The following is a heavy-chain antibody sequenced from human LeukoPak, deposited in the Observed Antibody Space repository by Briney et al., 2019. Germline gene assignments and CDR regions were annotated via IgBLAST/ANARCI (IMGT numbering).Heavy chain of an antibody. CDR2: IYSDGST. V-gene: IGHV3-53*01. CDR1: GFTVSSNS. Sequence: GGSLRLSCAVSGFTVSSNSMTWVRQAPGKGLEWVSVIYSDGSTFYADSVKGRFTISRDNSKNTLSLQMNSLRAEDTAVYYCARRHHDAFDIWGQGQRVTVS. J-gene: IGHJ3*02. CDR3: ARRHHDAFDI.